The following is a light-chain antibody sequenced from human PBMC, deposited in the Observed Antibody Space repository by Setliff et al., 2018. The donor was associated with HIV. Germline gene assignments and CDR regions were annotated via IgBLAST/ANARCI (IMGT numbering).Light chain of an antibody. Sequence: QSALTQPASVSGSPGQSIAISCTGTSGDVGSYKYVSWYQQHPGKAPKLMIYDVSNRPSGVSNRFSGSKSGNTASLTISGLQAEDEADYYCSSYTSTNTLVFGGGTKVTVL. J-gene: IGLJ3*02. CDR1: SGDVGSYKY. CDR2: DVS. V-gene: IGLV2-14*03. CDR3: SSYTSTNTLV.